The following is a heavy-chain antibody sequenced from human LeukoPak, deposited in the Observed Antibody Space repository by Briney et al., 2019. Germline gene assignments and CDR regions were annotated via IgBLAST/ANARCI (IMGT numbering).Heavy chain of an antibody. CDR3: AKERLGGNYGDYAVDY. CDR1: GFTFSDYY. CDR2: ISSSGSTI. Sequence: GGSLRLSCAASGFTFSDYYMSWIRQAPGKGLEWVSYISSSGSTIYYADSVKGRFTISRDNAKNSLYLQMNSLRAEDTAVYYCAKERLGGNYGDYAVDYWGQGTMVTVSS. D-gene: IGHD4-17*01. V-gene: IGHV3-11*01. J-gene: IGHJ4*02.